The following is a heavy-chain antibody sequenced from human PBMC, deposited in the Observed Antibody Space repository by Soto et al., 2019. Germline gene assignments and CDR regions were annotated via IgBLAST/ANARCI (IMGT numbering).Heavy chain of an antibody. CDR2: INPSGGST. D-gene: IGHD2-15*01. J-gene: IGHJ6*02. CDR1: GYTFTSYY. V-gene: IGHV1-46*01. Sequence: QVQLVQSGAEVKKPGASVKVSCKASGYTFTSYYMHWVRQAPGQGLEWMGIINPSGGSTSYAQKFQGRVTMTRDTSTSTVYMELSSLRSEDTAVYYCATKGYCSGGSCYSIEYYYHYGMDVCGQGTTVTVSS. CDR3: ATKGYCSGGSCYSIEYYYHYGMDV.